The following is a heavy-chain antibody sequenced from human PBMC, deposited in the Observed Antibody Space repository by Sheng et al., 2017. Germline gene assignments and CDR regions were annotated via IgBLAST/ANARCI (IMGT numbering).Heavy chain of an antibody. CDR1: GFTVSSNY. CDR2: IYSGGST. Sequence: EVQLVESGGGLVQPGGSLRLSCAASGFTVSSNYMSWVRQAPGKGLEWVSVIYSGGSTYYADSVKGRFTISRDNSKNTLYLQMNSLRAEDTAVYYCARYCSSTSCYGAFDPWGQGTLVTVSS. D-gene: IGHD2-2*01. CDR3: ARYCSSTSCYGAFDP. V-gene: IGHV3-66*02. J-gene: IGHJ5*02.